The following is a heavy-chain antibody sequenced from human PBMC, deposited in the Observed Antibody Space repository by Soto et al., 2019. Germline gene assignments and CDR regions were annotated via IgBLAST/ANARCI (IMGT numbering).Heavy chain of an antibody. CDR3: ARAKYSSSSFEGY. J-gene: IGHJ4*02. Sequence: EVQLVESGGGLVQPGGSLRLSCAASGFTFSSYWMSWVRQAPGKGLEWVANIKQDGSEKYYVDSVKGRFTISRDNAKNSLYLQMNSLRAEDTAVYYCARAKYSSSSFEGYWGQGTLLTVSS. CDR1: GFTFSSYW. D-gene: IGHD6-6*01. CDR2: IKQDGSEK. V-gene: IGHV3-7*01.